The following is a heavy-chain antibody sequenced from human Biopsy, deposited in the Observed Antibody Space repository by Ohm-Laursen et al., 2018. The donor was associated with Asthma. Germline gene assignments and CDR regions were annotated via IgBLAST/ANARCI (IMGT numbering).Heavy chain of an antibody. CDR3: ARCQVGYSSGWSLLLKKIYYSGMDV. V-gene: IGHV1-69*13. D-gene: IGHD6-19*01. CDR2: IMTVFGTT. CDR1: GGTFSNLA. Sequence: ASVTVSCKAPGGTFSNLAISWVRQAPGQGLEWLGGIMTVFGTTNYAQKFQGRVTITADESTSTAYMEVTSLRSEDTAIYYCARCQVGYSSGWSLLLKKIYYSGMDVWGQGTAVTVSS. J-gene: IGHJ6*02.